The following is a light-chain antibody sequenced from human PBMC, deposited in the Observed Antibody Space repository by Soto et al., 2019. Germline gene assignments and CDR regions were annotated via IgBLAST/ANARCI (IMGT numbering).Light chain of an antibody. CDR2: AAS. J-gene: IGKJ3*01. Sequence: DIQMTQSPSSLSASVGDRVTITCRASQSISSYLNWYQQKPGKAPKLLIYAASSLQSWVPSRFSGSGSGTDFTLTISSLQPEDFATYYCQQSYSTPGFTFGPGTKVDIK. CDR3: QQSYSTPGFT. V-gene: IGKV1-39*01. CDR1: QSISSY.